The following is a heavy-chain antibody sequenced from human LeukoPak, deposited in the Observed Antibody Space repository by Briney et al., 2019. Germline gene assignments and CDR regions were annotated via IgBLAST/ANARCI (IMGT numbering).Heavy chain of an antibody. V-gene: IGHV4-34*01. CDR2: INHSGST. CDR1: GGSFSGYY. J-gene: IGHJ4*02. Sequence: PSETLSLTCAVYGGSFSGYYWSWIRQPPGKGLEWIGEINHSGSTNYNPSLKSRVTISVDTSKNQFSLELSSVTAADTAVYYCARESRENYFDYWGQGTLVTVSS. CDR3: ARESRENYFDY.